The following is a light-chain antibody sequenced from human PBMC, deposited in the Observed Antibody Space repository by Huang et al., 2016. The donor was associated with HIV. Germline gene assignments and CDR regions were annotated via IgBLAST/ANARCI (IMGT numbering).Light chain of an antibody. V-gene: IGKV3-15*01. CDR2: GAS. CDR1: QSVNSN. J-gene: IGKJ4*01. Sequence: EIVMTQSPATLSVSPGERATLSCRASQSVNSNLAWYQQKPGQAPRLLIYGASTRATGIPARFSGSGSGTEFTLTISSLQSEDFAVYSCQQYNNWPLTFGGGTKVEIK. CDR3: QQYNNWPLT.